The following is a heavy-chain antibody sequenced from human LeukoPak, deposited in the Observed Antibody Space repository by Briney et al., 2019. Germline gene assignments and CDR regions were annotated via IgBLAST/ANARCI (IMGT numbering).Heavy chain of an antibody. CDR2: INHSGST. V-gene: IGHV4-34*01. D-gene: IGHD1-7*01. Sequence: SETLSLTCAVYGGSFSGYYWSWIRQPPGKGLEWIGEINHSGSTNYNPSLKSRVTISVDTSKNQFSLKLSSVTAADTAVYYCARGPVGGTTYNDGDAFDIWGQGTMVTVSP. CDR3: ARGPVGGTTYNDGDAFDI. CDR1: GGSFSGYY. J-gene: IGHJ3*02.